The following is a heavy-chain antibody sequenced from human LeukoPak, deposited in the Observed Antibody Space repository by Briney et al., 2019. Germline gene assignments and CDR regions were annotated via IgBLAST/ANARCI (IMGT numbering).Heavy chain of an antibody. Sequence: QSGGSLRLSCAASGFTFSSYAMSWVRQAPGKGLEWVSAISGSGGSTYYADSVKGRFTISRDNSKNTLYLQMNSLRAEDTAVYYCAKDQGMAVGSYVQGRDYFDYWGQGTLVTVSS. CDR3: AKDQGMAVGSYVQGRDYFDY. V-gene: IGHV3-23*01. J-gene: IGHJ4*02. CDR2: ISGSGGST. CDR1: GFTFSSYA. D-gene: IGHD6-19*01.